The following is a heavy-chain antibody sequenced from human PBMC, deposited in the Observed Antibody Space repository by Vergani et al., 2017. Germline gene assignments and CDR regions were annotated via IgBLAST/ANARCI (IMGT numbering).Heavy chain of an antibody. CDR1: GGSFSGYY. CDR2: INHSGST. D-gene: IGHD6-25*01. Sequence: QVQLQQWGAGLLKPSETLSLTCAVYGGSFSGYYWSWIRQPPGKGLEWIGEINHSGSTNYNPSLKSRVTISVDTSKNQFSLKLSSVTAEDTAVYYCARVAAFYGMDVWGQGTTVTVSS. V-gene: IGHV4-34*01. CDR3: ARVAAFYGMDV. J-gene: IGHJ6*02.